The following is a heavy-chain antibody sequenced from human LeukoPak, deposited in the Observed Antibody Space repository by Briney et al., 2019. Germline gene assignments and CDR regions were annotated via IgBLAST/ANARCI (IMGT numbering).Heavy chain of an antibody. CDR1: GFTFSSYA. J-gene: IGHJ4*02. CDR2: ISGSGGST. CDR3: AKPQGTDVVVIAIEFDY. D-gene: IGHD2-21*01. Sequence: GGSLRLSCAASGFTFSSYAMSWVRQAPGKGLEWVSAISGSGGSTYYADSVKGRFTISRDNSKNTLCLQMNSLRAEDTAVYYCAKPQGTDVVVIAIEFDYWGQGTLVTVSS. V-gene: IGHV3-23*01.